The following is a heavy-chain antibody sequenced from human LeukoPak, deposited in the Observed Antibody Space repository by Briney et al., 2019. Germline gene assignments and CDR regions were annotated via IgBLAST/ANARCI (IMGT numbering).Heavy chain of an antibody. Sequence: PSETLSLTCSVSGGSISSSSHYWGWFRQPPGMGLEWIGSIYYTCSTYYNPSLNSRVTISVDTSKNQFSLKLSSVNAADTAVYYCAGGVDWGYGMDVWGQGTTVTVSS. V-gene: IGHV4-39*01. J-gene: IGHJ6*02. CDR2: IYYTCST. CDR3: AGGVDWGYGMDV. D-gene: IGHD2-8*02. CDR1: GGSISSSSHY.